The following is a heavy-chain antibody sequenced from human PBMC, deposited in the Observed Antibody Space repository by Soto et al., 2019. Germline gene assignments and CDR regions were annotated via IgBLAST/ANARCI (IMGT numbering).Heavy chain of an antibody. CDR1: GGTFSDFT. J-gene: IGHJ6*02. CDR3: ATSYCGNECQPNRAFYYFGWDV. V-gene: IGHV1-69*01. CDR2: IIPILEAT. Sequence: QVQLVQSGAEGRKPGSSVKVSCRASGGTFSDFTVTWVRQAPGQGLEWMGGIIPILEATKYAQTFQDRVTFTADESTSTVFMELSSLRSEDTAVYFCATSYCGNECQPNRAFYYFGWDVWGQGTTVTVSS. D-gene: IGHD2-21*01.